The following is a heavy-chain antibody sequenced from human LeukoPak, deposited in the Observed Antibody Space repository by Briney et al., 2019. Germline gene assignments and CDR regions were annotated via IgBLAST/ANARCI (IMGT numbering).Heavy chain of an antibody. V-gene: IGHV4-59*12. D-gene: IGHD1-26*01. CDR2: IYYSGST. Sequence: SETLSLTCTVSGGSISSYYWSWIRQPPGKGLEWIGSIYYSGSTYYNPSLKSRVTISVDTSKNQFSLKLSSVTAADTAVYYCATVGWELKKQGFFDYWGQGTLVTVSS. CDR3: ATVGWELKKQGFFDY. J-gene: IGHJ4*02. CDR1: GGSISSYY.